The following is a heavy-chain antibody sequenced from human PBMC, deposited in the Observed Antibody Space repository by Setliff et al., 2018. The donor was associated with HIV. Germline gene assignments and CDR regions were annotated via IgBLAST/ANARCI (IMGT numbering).Heavy chain of an antibody. CDR2: INHSGST. D-gene: IGHD3-10*01. CDR3: ASTRIRLIRGAVISNLRTPYFDY. Sequence: DPVLTCAVYGGSFSDYYWSWIRQPPGKGLEWIGEINHSGSTHYNPSLKGRLSMSTSENQFSLKLTSVTAADTAVYYCASTRIRLIRGAVISNLRTPYFDYWGPGSLVTVSS. J-gene: IGHJ4*02. V-gene: IGHV4-34*09. CDR1: GGSFSDYY.